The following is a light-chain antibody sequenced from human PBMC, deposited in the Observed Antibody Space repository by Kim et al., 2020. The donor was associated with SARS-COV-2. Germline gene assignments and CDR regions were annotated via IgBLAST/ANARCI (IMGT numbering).Light chain of an antibody. Sequence: EIVLTQSPGTLSLSPGERATLSCRASQSVSSSYLAWYQQKPGQAPRLLIYGASSRATGIPDRFSGSGSGTDFTLTISRLEPEDFAVYYCQQYGSSPLTFGPDQGGYQ. CDR3: QQYGSSPLT. CDR2: GAS. V-gene: IGKV3-20*01. J-gene: IGKJ3*01. CDR1: QSVSSSY.